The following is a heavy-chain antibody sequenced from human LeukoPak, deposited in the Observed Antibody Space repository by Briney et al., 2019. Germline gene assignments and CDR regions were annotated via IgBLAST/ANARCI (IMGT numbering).Heavy chain of an antibody. CDR2: ISYSGSP. J-gene: IGHJ5*02. CDR1: GGSVSTYY. Sequence: SETLSLTCTVSGGSVSTYYWSWIRQPPGKGLEWIGYISYSGSPNYNPSLKSRVTMSLDTSKSQFSLKLSSATAADTAVYYCARGGGSGRGNWFDPWGQGSLVIVSS. CDR3: ARGGGSGRGNWFDP. V-gene: IGHV4-59*02. D-gene: IGHD3-10*01.